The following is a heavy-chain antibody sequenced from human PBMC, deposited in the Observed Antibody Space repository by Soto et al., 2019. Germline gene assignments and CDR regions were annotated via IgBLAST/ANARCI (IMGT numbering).Heavy chain of an antibody. J-gene: IGHJ4*02. D-gene: IGHD1-26*01. CDR3: AREDGVVGSSSAFDH. CDR2: INGRSNYV. CDR1: GFTFSTYT. V-gene: IGHV3-21*01. Sequence: GGSLRLSCVFPGFTFSTYTMNWVRQAPGKGLEWVSSINGRSNYVYYADSVKGRFTISRDNAKNSLYLQMNRLRAEDTAIYYCAREDGVVGSSSAFDHWGLGTLVTVSS.